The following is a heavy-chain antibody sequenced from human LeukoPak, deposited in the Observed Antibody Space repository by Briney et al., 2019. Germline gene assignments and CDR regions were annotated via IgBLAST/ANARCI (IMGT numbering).Heavy chain of an antibody. CDR3: ARELNDAFDI. J-gene: IGHJ3*02. CDR1: GGSISSSSYY. V-gene: IGHV4-39*07. Sequence: SETLSLTCTDSGGSISSSSYYWGWIRQPPGKGLEWIGSIYYSGSTYYNPSLKSRVTISVDTSKNQFSLKLSSVTAADTAVYYCARELNDAFDIWGQGTMVTVSS. D-gene: IGHD4/OR15-4a*01. CDR2: IYYSGST.